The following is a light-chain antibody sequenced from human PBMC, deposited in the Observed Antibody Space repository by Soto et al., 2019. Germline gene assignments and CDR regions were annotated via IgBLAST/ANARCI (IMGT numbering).Light chain of an antibody. CDR2: EVR. Sequence: QSALTQPASVSGSPGQSITISCTGTSSDVGGYNYVSWYQQHPGKAPTLIIYEVRNRPSGVSNRFSGSKAGNTASLTISGLQAEDEADYYCSSYTSSSTLYVIFGGGTKLTVL. CDR3: SSYTSSSTLYVI. CDR1: SSDVGGYNY. V-gene: IGLV2-14*01. J-gene: IGLJ2*01.